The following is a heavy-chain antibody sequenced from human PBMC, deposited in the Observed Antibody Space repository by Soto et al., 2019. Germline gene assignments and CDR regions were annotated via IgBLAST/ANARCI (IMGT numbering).Heavy chain of an antibody. CDR3: ARDKITGLFDY. CDR2: IYYSGST. CDR1: GGSISSSSYY. J-gene: IGHJ4*02. Sequence: SETLSLTCTVSGGSISSSSYYWGWIRQPPGKGLEWIGSIYYSGSTYYNPSLKSRVTISVDTSKNQFSLKLTSVTAADTAVYNCARDKITGLFDYWGQGTLVTVSS. V-gene: IGHV4-39*02. D-gene: IGHD2-8*02.